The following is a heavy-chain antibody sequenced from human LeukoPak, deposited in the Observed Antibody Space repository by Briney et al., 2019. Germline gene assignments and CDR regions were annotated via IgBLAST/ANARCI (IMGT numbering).Heavy chain of an antibody. V-gene: IGHV4-39*07. D-gene: IGHD3-10*01. CDR3: AREDGGAFDI. CDR2: IYYSGST. Sequence: SETLPLTCTVSGGSISSSSYYWGWIRQPPGKGLEWIGSIYYSGSTYYNPSLKSRVTISVDTSKNQFSLKLSSVTAADTAVYYCAREDGGAFDIWGQGTMVTVSS. J-gene: IGHJ3*02. CDR1: GGSISSSSYY.